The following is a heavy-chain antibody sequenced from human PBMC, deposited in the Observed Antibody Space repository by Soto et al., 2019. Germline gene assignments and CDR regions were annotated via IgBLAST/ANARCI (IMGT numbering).Heavy chain of an antibody. J-gene: IGHJ4*01. CDR1: GASITTSY. V-gene: IGHV4-59*12. CDR2: IFHRGTT. CDR3: ASARFRLVLGTVLCYFDD. D-gene: IGHD3-16*01. Sequence: QVQLQESGPGLVKPSATLTLTCTVSGASITTSYWSWIRQPPGKGLEWIGYIFHRGTTNYNPSLDSRVSMSVDTSKNPFSLTMTAVTAADTAVYYCASARFRLVLGTVLCYFDDWGHVTLVTLSS.